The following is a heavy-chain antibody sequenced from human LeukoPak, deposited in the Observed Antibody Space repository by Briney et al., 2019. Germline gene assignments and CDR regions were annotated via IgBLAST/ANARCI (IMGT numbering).Heavy chain of an antibody. J-gene: IGHJ4*02. CDR2: IYTDGTT. D-gene: IGHD1-26*01. CDR1: GVPFTNNY. V-gene: IGHV3-53*05. Sequence: RLLRLSCPASGVPFTNNYMTGARHAPGKGLEWVSVIYTDGTTSYTGSVQGRFTISRDNSKSTLYRQIISLRAEDTAVYDCASSRFRGYFDSWGQGARVT. CDR3: ASSRFRGYFDS.